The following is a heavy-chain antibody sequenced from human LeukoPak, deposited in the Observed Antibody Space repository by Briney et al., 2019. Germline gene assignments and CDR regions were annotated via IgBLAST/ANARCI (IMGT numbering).Heavy chain of an antibody. CDR2: INSDGSST. D-gene: IGHD3-10*01. Sequence: GGSLRLSCAASGFTFSSYWMHWVRQAPGKGLVWVSRINSDGSSTSYADSVKGRFTISRDNARNTLYLQMNSLRAEDTAVYYCARDRAPSLGTYYFDYWGQGTLVTVSS. J-gene: IGHJ4*02. CDR3: ARDRAPSLGTYYFDY. V-gene: IGHV3-74*01. CDR1: GFTFSSYW.